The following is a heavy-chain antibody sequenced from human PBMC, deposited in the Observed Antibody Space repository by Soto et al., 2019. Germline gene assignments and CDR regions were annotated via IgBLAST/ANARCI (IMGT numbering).Heavy chain of an antibody. CDR2: ISAYNGNT. Sequence: QVQLVQSGAEVKKPGASVKVSCKASGYTFTSYGISWVRQAPGQGLEWMGWISAYNGNTNYAQKLQGRVTMTTDTSTSTAYMELRGLRSDDTAVYYCARDLRGRITRYSLDYWGQGTLVTVSS. V-gene: IGHV1-18*01. D-gene: IGHD3-9*01. J-gene: IGHJ4*02. CDR1: GYTFTSYG. CDR3: ARDLRGRITRYSLDY.